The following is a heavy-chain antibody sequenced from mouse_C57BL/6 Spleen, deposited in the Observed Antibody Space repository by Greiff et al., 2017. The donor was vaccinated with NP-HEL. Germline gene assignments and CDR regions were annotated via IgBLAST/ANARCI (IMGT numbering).Heavy chain of an antibody. V-gene: IGHV1-80*01. Sequence: QVQLQQSGAELVKPGASVKISCKASGYAFSSYWMNWVKQRPGKGLEWIGQIYPGDGDTNYNGKFKGKATLTADKSSSTAYMQLSSLTSEDSAVYFCAREGVITTVVASWYFDVWGTGTTVTVSS. J-gene: IGHJ1*03. D-gene: IGHD1-1*01. CDR3: AREGVITTVVASWYFDV. CDR2: IYPGDGDT. CDR1: GYAFSSYW.